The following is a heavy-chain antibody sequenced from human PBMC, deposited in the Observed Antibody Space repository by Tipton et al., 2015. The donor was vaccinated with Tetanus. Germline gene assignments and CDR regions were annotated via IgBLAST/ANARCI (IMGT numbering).Heavy chain of an antibody. D-gene: IGHD6-25*01. CDR3: VRDRAAAGGSDY. CDR1: GGPFYKHC. V-gene: IGHV1-69*01. J-gene: IGHJ4*02. CDR2: IIPASGAT. Sequence: QLVQSGAEVKKPGSSVKVSCKSSGGPFYKHCIDWVRQAPGQGLEWMGGIIPASGATNYAHKFQGRVTMTADASTTTVHMELSNRRSADPSVYCCVRDRAAAGGSDYWGQGSLVT.